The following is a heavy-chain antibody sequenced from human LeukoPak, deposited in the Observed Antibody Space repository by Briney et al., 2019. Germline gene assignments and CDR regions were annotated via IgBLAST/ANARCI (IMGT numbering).Heavy chain of an antibody. V-gene: IGHV1-46*01. CDR1: GYTFTSYY. J-gene: IGHJ5*02. CDR3: ARTLGAGTDNWFDP. D-gene: IGHD1-7*01. Sequence: ASVKVSCKASGYTFTSYYIHWVRQAPGQGLEWMGVINPSGDSTSYAQKFQGRVTMTTDTSTSTAYMELRSLRPDDTAMYYCARTLGAGTDNWFDPWGQGTLVTVSS. CDR2: INPSGDST.